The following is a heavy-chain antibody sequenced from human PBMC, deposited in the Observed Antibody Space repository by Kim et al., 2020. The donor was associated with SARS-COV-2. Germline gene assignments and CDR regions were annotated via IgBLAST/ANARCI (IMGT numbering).Heavy chain of an antibody. J-gene: IGHJ3*02. V-gene: IGHV1-69*01. Sequence: QGRVTITADESTSTAYMELSSLRSEDTAVYYCARGEILVQGVPRSSAFDIWGQGTMVTVSS. CDR3: ARGEILVQGVPRSSAFDI. D-gene: IGHD3-10*01.